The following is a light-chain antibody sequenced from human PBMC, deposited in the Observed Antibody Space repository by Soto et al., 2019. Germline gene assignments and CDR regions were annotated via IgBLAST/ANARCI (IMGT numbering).Light chain of an antibody. CDR2: KDT. Sequence: SYELTQPPSVSVSPGQTARITCSGDALPQQYAYWYQQKPGQAPVLMMNKDTERPSAIPERFSGSHSGTTVTLTISGAQAEDEAVYYCQSADSSGHYVVFGGGTKLTVL. CDR3: QSADSSGHYVV. V-gene: IGLV3-25*02. CDR1: ALPQQY. J-gene: IGLJ2*01.